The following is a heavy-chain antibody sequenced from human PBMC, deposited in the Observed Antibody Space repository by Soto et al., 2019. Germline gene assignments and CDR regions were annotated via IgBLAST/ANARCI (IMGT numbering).Heavy chain of an antibody. CDR2: IKQDGSEK. CDR1: GFTFSSYW. D-gene: IGHD2-15*01. V-gene: IGHV3-7*01. CDR3: ASQDFGNRNFDY. Sequence: EVQLVESGGGLVQPGGSLRLSCAASGFTFSSYWMSWVRQAPGKGLEWVANIKQDGSEKYYVDSVKGRFTISRDNAKNSLYLQMNSLRAEDTAMYYCASQDFGNRNFDYWGQGTLVTVSS. J-gene: IGHJ4*02.